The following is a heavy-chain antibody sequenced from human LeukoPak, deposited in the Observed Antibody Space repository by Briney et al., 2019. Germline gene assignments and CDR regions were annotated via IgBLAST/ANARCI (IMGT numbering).Heavy chain of an antibody. Sequence: GGSLRLSCAASGFTVSSNYMGWVRQAPGKGLEWVSVIFSGGSTYYADSVKGRFTISRDNSKNTLYLQMNSLRAEDTAVYYCARALTRSGYFDYWGQGTLVTVSS. CDR1: GFTVSSNY. CDR2: IFSGGST. CDR3: ARALTRSGYFDY. D-gene: IGHD3-3*01. V-gene: IGHV3-66*01. J-gene: IGHJ4*02.